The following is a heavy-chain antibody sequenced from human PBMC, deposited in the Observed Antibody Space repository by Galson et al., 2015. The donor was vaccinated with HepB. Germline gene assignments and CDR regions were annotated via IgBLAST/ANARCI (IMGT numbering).Heavy chain of an antibody. CDR2: IRYDGSNK. D-gene: IGHD4-17*01. J-gene: IGHJ4*02. V-gene: IGHV3-30*02. CDR1: GFTFSSYG. Sequence: SLRLSCAASGFTFSSYGMHWVRQAPGKGLEWVAFIRYDGSNKYYADSVKGRFTISRDNSKNTLYLQMNSLRAEDTAVYYCSQDTPDDDYGDYRAYWGQGTLVTVSS. CDR3: SQDTPDDDYGDYRAY.